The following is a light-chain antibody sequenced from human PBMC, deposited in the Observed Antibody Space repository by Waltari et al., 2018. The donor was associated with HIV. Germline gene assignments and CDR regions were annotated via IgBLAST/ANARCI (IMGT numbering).Light chain of an antibody. Sequence: DVQMTQSPFSLSASVGARVTLTCRASQDIDNYLVGFQQKPGKAPKSLIYAASSLQSGVPSKFSGSRSGRDFTLTISSLQPEDFATYYCQQYQSYPITFGQGTRLEIK. V-gene: IGKV1-16*02. J-gene: IGKJ5*01. CDR3: QQYQSYPIT. CDR1: QDIDNY. CDR2: AAS.